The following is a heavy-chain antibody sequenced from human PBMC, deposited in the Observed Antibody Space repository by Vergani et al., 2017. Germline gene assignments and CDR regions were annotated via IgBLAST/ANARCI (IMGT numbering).Heavy chain of an antibody. Sequence: EVQLVESGGGLVKPGGSLRLSCAASGFSFSSYSMNWVRQAPGKGLEWVASISGSSSYVFYRDSVEGRFTITRDNAKNSLYLQMNSLRAEDTAVYYCARDRWSSGWQLFDYWGQGTLVTVSS. J-gene: IGHJ4*02. D-gene: IGHD6-19*01. CDR2: ISGSSSYV. CDR3: ARDRWSSGWQLFDY. V-gene: IGHV3-21*02. CDR1: GFSFSSYS.